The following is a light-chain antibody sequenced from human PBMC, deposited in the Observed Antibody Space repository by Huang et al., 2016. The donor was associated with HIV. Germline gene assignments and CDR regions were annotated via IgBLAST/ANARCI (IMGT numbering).Light chain of an antibody. CDR3: MQALQSPPLFT. J-gene: IGKJ3*01. CDR2: LGS. Sequence: DIVLTQTPLSLPVTPGEPASISCRSSQSLLHSNGDNYLYWYLQKPGHAPQLLIYLGSHRAAGVPDRFSGSGSGTDFTLIISRVEAEDVGVYYCMQALQSPPLFTFGPGTKVEIK. CDR1: QSLLHSNGDNY. V-gene: IGKV2-28*01.